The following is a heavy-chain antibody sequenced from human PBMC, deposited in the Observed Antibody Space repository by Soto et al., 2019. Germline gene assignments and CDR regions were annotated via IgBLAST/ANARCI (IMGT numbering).Heavy chain of an antibody. D-gene: IGHD3-22*01. CDR1: GFSISSGYF. V-gene: IGHV4-38-2*02. CDR2: IYHTGTT. J-gene: IGHJ4*02. Sequence: SETLSLTCSVSGFSISSGYFWGWIRQAPGKGLEWIGSIYHTGTTYYSPSLKSRATIFLDTSKNQFSLNLTSVTAADTAIYYCARDGLRYFDSSGYYSGPPLDYWGQGARVTVSS. CDR3: ARDGLRYFDSSGYYSGPPLDY.